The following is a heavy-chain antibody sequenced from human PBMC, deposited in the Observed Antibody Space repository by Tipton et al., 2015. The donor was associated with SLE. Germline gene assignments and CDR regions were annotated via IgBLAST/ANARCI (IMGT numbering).Heavy chain of an antibody. V-gene: IGHV3-30*04. Sequence: SLRLSCEASGFAFSTYTMHWVRQAPGKGLEWVAVVLYDGSNGYYADSVKGRFTISRDNSKNTLYLQMNSLRAEDTAVYYCARGSYYYYYMDVWGIGTTVTVSS. CDR2: VLYDGSNG. J-gene: IGHJ6*03. CDR1: GFAFSTYT. CDR3: ARGSYYYYYMDV. D-gene: IGHD6-19*01.